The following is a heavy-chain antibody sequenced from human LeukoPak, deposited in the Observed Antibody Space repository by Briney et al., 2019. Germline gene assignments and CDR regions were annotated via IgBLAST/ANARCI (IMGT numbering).Heavy chain of an antibody. Sequence: ASVKVSCKASGYTFTSYDINWVRQATGQGPEWMGWMNPNSGGTGYAQKFQGRVTMTRSTSITTAYMELSSLRSEDTAVYYCARTAYYYDSSGYYLPYNSFDPWGQGTLVTVSS. V-gene: IGHV1-8*01. J-gene: IGHJ5*02. CDR2: MNPNSGGT. D-gene: IGHD3-22*01. CDR1: GYTFTSYD. CDR3: ARTAYYYDSSGYYLPYNSFDP.